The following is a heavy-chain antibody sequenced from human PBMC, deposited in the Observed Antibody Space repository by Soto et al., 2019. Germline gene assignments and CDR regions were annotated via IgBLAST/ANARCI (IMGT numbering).Heavy chain of an antibody. CDR3: AREGSSYFMGTFPFYYLAV. CDR1: GGTFTSDT. Sequence: QVQLVQSGPEVKKSGSSVKVSCKLSGGTFTSDTISWLRRAPGQGLEWMGRIIPILGTGNYAQKLQGRITITGDKSTNTEYMELSRRTCEDIAIYDCAREGSSYFMGTFPFYYLAVWGSGTSVTVS. CDR2: IIPILGTG. V-gene: IGHV1-69*08. D-gene: IGHD1-26*01. J-gene: IGHJ6*03.